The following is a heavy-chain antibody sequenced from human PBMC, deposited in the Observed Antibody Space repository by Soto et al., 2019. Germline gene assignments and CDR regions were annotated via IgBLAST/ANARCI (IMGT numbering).Heavy chain of an antibody. V-gene: IGHV1-18*01. Sequence: ASVKVSCKASGHAFTSYGISWVRQAPGQGLEWMGWISAYNGNTNYAQKLQGRVTMTTDTSTSTAYMERRSRRSDDTAVYYCARDAPGWELLGGAFDYWGQGTLVIVTS. CDR3: ARDAPGWELLGGAFDY. D-gene: IGHD1-26*01. CDR2: ISAYNGNT. J-gene: IGHJ4*02. CDR1: GHAFTSYG.